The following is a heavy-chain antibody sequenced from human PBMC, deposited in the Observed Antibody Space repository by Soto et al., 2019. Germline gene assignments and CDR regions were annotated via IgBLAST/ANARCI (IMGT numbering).Heavy chain of an antibody. CDR2: TYNSGTT. CDR3: ARGPRADKIDY. Sequence: QVQLQESGPVLVEPSQTLSLTCTVSGDSISSGYFWSWIRQSPGKGLEWIGHTYNSGTTYNNPSLRSRSTLSIDTSRNQFSLRLTSVTAADTAVYYCARGPRADKIDYWGQGTLVTVSS. J-gene: IGHJ4*02. V-gene: IGHV4-30-4*01. CDR1: GDSISSGYF.